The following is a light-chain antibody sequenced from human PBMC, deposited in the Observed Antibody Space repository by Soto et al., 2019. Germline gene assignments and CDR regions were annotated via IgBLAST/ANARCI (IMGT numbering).Light chain of an antibody. J-gene: IGKJ3*01. CDR3: QQYGTSPFT. CDR2: GAS. Sequence: EIVLTQSPGTLSLSPGEGATLSCRASQRVSSNYLAWYQQKHGQAPRLLIYGASSRATGIPDRFSGSGSGRDFTLTISRLEPEDFAVYYCQQYGTSPFTFGPGTNVDIK. CDR1: QRVSSNY. V-gene: IGKV3-20*01.